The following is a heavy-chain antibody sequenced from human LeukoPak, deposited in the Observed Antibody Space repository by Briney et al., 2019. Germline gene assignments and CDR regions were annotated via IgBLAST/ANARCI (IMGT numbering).Heavy chain of an antibody. J-gene: IGHJ4*02. V-gene: IGHV3-7*01. D-gene: IGHD4-17*01. CDR2: INEDGGVR. CDR3: SRRLYGDYVDDS. CDR1: GFTYINHW. Sequence: TGGSLRLSCAASGFTYINHWMSWVRQAPEEGLEWVASINEDGGVRYYVDSVKGRFTISRDNAKSSLYLQMSSLRGEDTAVYYCSRRLYGDYVDDSWGQGTLVTVSS.